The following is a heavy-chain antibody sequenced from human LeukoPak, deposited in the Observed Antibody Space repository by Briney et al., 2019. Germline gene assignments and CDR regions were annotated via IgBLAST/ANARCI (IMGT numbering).Heavy chain of an antibody. CDR3: ARHSPDGYSGFDY. CDR2: IYYSGST. Sequence: SETLSLTCTVSGGSISSYYWSWIRQPPGEGLEWIGYIYYSGSTNYNPSLKSRVTISVDTSKNQFSLKLSSVTAADTAVYYCARHSPDGYSGFDYWGQGTLVTVSS. J-gene: IGHJ4*02. CDR1: GGSISSYY. V-gene: IGHV4-59*08. D-gene: IGHD5-12*01.